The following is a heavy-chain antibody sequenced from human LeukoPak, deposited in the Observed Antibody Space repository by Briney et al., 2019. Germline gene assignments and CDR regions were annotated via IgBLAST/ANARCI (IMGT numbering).Heavy chain of an antibody. CDR1: GFTLSNYW. Sequence: GGSLRLSCVASGFTLSNYWMSWVRQAPGKGLQWVANIRQDGNERYFVDSVKGRFTTSRDNAKNSLYLQMNSLRAEDTGVYYCARLVAGAGITYWGQGTLVTVSS. J-gene: IGHJ4*02. CDR3: ARLVAGAGITY. CDR2: IRQDGNER. V-gene: IGHV3-7*05. D-gene: IGHD6-19*01.